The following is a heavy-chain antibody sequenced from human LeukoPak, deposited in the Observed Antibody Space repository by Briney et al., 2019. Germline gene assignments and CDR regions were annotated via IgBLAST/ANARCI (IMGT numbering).Heavy chain of an antibody. V-gene: IGHV4-59*01. CDR1: GGSIGTYY. J-gene: IGHJ3*01. Sequence: SETLSLTCSVSGGSIGTYYWNWIRQPPGKGLEWIGQIYYSGSTNYNPSLKSRVTISEDTSTNQFSLRLSSVTAADTAVYYCARGPSRYSSGWYGGAFDVWGQGTKVAVSS. CDR2: IYYSGST. D-gene: IGHD6-19*01. CDR3: ARGPSRYSSGWYGGAFDV.